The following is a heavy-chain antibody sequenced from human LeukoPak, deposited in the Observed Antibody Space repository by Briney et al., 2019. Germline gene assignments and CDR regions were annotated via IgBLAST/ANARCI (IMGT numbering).Heavy chain of an antibody. CDR3: ARDDPYYEILTGYYRGYYFDY. CDR2: ISSSGSTI. V-gene: IGHV3-48*03. J-gene: IGHJ4*02. CDR1: GFTFSSYE. Sequence: GGSLRLSCAVSGFTFSSYEMNWVRQAPGKGLGWVSYISSSGSTIYYADSVKGRFTISRDNAKNSLYLQMNSLRAEDTAVYYCARDDPYYEILTGYYRGYYFDYWGQGTLVTVSS. D-gene: IGHD3-9*01.